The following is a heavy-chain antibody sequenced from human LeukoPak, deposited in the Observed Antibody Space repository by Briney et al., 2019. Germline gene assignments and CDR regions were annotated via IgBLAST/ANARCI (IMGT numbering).Heavy chain of an antibody. J-gene: IGHJ4*02. D-gene: IGHD3-10*01. CDR1: GGSISSSSYY. Sequence: SETLSLTCTVSGGSISSSSYYWGWIRQPPGKGLEWIGSIYYSGSTYYNPSLKSRVTISVDTSKNQFSLKLSSVTAADTAVYYCASRPYGSGFDYWGQGTLVTVSS. CDR2: IYYSGST. V-gene: IGHV4-39*01. CDR3: ASRPYGSGFDY.